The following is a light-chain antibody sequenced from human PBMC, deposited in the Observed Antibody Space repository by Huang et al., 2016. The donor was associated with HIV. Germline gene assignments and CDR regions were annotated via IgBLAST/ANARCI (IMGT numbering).Light chain of an antibody. CDR2: GAS. CDR3: QQYDNWPLT. J-gene: IGKJ4*01. CDR1: LSVSTN. V-gene: IGKV3-15*01. Sequence: ERVMTQSPATVSLSPGERATLSCRASLSVSTNLAWYQQRPGQAPRLLIYGASTRATGIPARFSVGGSGAEFTLTISSLQSEDFAVYYCQQYDNWPLTFGGGTKVQIK.